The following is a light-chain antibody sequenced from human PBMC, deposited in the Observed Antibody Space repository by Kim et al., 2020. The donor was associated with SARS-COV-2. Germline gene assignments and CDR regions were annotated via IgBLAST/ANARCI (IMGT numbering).Light chain of an antibody. CDR3: QQHGGSPPYS. CDR1: QSVSSND. Sequence: IVLTQSPGTLSLSPGERATLSCRASQSVSSNDLAWYQQKPGQAPRVLIYGASSRATGIPDRFSGSGSGTDFTLTISRLEPEDFAVYYCQQHGGSPPYSFGQGTKLEI. J-gene: IGKJ2*03. CDR2: GAS. V-gene: IGKV3-20*01.